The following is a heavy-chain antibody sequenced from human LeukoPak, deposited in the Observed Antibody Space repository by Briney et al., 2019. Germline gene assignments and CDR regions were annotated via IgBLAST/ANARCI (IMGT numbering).Heavy chain of an antibody. D-gene: IGHD4-17*01. J-gene: IGHJ6*02. Sequence: PGGSLRLSCAASGFTVSSNYMSWVRQAPGKGLEWVSVIYSGGRTYYADSVKGRFTISRDNSKNTLDLQMNSLRAEDTAVYYCAREPDYGDYYYGMDVWGQGTTVTVSS. V-gene: IGHV3-66*01. CDR2: IYSGGRT. CDR1: GFTVSSNY. CDR3: AREPDYGDYYYGMDV.